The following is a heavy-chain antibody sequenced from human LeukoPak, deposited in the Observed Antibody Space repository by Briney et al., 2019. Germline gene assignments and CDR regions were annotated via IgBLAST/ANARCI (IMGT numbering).Heavy chain of an antibody. CDR2: IFGGGGT. CDR3: AREFVYGDPFDP. Sequence: GGSLRLSCAASGFTVSSTYMNWVRQAPGKGLEWVSVIFGGGGTYYADSVKGRFIISRDNSKNTLHLQMNSLRAEDTAVYFCAREFVYGDPFDPRGQGTLVTVSS. D-gene: IGHD4-17*01. J-gene: IGHJ5*02. V-gene: IGHV3-66*01. CDR1: GFTVSSTY.